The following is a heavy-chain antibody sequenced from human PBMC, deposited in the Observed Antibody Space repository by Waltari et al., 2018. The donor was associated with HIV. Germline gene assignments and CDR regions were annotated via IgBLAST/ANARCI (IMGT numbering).Heavy chain of an antibody. D-gene: IGHD3-10*01. CDR1: GFTFSRYW. J-gene: IGHJ6*02. CDR2: INSDGSST. Sequence: EVQLVESGGGLVQPGGSLRLSCAASGFTFSRYWMHWVRQAQGKGLVWVSRINSDGSSTSSADSVKGRLIISRDNAKNTLYLQMNSLRAEDTAVYYCARDLRYYRSGSYSYYGLDVWAKGPRSPSP. V-gene: IGHV3-74*01. CDR3: ARDLRYYRSGSYSYYGLDV.